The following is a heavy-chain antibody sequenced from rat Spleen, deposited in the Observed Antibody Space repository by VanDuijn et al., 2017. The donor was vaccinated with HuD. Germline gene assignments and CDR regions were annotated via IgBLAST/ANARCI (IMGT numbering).Heavy chain of an antibody. CDR3: ARHPRPLDY. D-gene: IGHD3-1*01. Sequence: EVQLVESGGGLVQPGRPLKLSCSASGFTFSDYTMAWDRQAPKKGLEWVAAIVDDGSITYYRDSVKGRFTISRDNAKSTLYLQMDSLRSEDTATYYCARHPRPLDYWGQGVMVTVSS. CDR2: IVDDGSIT. J-gene: IGHJ2*01. CDR1: GFTFSDYT. V-gene: IGHV5-17*01.